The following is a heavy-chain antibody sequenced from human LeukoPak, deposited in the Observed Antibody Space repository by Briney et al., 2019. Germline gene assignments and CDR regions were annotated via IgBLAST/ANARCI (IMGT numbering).Heavy chain of an antibody. J-gene: IGHJ5*02. CDR2: INWNGGST. V-gene: IGHV3-20*04. CDR3: ARVKGNWFDP. Sequence: GGSLRLSCAASGFTFDDYGMSWVRQAPGKGLEWVSGINWNGGSTGYADSVKGRFTISRDNAKNTLYLQMNSLRAEDTAVYYCARVKGNWFDPWGQGTLVTVSS. CDR1: GFTFDDYG.